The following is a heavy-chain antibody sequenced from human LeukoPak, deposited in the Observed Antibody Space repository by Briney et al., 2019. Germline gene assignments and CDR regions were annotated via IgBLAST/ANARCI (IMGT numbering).Heavy chain of an antibody. CDR2: IYYTGST. CDR3: ARGSLTGDAFDI. Sequence: SETLSLTCTVSGDSISLYYWSWIRQPPGKGLEWIGYIYYTGSTKSNPSLKSRVTISVDTSKKQFSLKLSSVTAADTAVYYCARGSLTGDAFDIWGQGTVVTVSS. D-gene: IGHD3-16*02. V-gene: IGHV4-59*12. J-gene: IGHJ3*02. CDR1: GDSISLYY.